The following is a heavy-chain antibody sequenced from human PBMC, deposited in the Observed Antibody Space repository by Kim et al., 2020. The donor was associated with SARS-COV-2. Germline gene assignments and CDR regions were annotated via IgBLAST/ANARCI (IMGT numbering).Heavy chain of an antibody. CDR1: GGSFSGYY. V-gene: IGHV4-34*01. CDR3: ARDGPSSDTLSRDDAFDI. J-gene: IGHJ3*02. CDR2: INHSGST. Sequence: SETLSLTCAVYGGSFSGYYWSWIRQPPGKGLEWIGEINHSGSTNYNPSLKSRVTISVDTSKNQFSLKLSSVTAADTAVYYCARDGPSSDTLSRDDAFDIWGQGTMVTVSS. D-gene: IGHD2-2*02.